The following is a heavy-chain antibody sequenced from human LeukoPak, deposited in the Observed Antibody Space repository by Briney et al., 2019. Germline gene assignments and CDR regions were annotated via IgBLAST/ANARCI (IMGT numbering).Heavy chain of an antibody. D-gene: IGHD6-13*01. J-gene: IGHJ4*02. V-gene: IGHV7-4-1*02. Sequence: ASVKVSCKASGYTFTSYAMNRVRQAPGQGLEWMGWINTNTGNPTYAQGFTGRFVFSLDTSVSTAYLQISSLKAEDTAVYYCARGARSIAAAGTPFDYWGQGTLVTVSS. CDR1: GYTFTSYA. CDR3: ARGARSIAAAGTPFDY. CDR2: INTNTGNP.